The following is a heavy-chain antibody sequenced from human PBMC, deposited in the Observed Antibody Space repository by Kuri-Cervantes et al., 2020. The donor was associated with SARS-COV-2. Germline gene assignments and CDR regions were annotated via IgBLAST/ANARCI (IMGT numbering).Heavy chain of an antibody. CDR3: ARATTARAPRSAFDI. V-gene: IGHV3-74*01. D-gene: IGHD4-11*01. CDR1: GFTFSSYS. Sequence: GESLKISCAASGFTFSSYSMNWVRQAPGKGLVWVSRINSDGSSTSYADSVKGRFTISRDNAKNTLYLQMNSLRAEDTAVYYCARATTARAPRSAFDIWGQGTMVTVSS. CDR2: INSDGSST. J-gene: IGHJ3*02.